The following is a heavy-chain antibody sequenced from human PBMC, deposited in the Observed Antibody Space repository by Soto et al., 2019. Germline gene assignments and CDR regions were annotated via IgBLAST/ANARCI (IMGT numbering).Heavy chain of an antibody. CDR2: INAGIGDT. V-gene: IGHV1-3*03. J-gene: IGHJ6*03. Sequence: ASVKVSCKASGYTFTSYAMHWVRQAPGQRLEWMGWINAGIGDTQYSQDSVKGRFTISRDNAKNTLYLQMNSLRAEDTAVYYCARVAYDFWSGYYMDVWGQGTTVTVSS. CDR1: GYTFTSYA. D-gene: IGHD3-3*01. CDR3: ARVAYDFWSGYYMDV.